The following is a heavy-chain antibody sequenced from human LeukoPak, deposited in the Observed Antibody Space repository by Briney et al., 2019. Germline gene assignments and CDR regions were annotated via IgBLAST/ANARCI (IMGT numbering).Heavy chain of an antibody. CDR1: GFTFNNYG. CDR2: ISYDGRNK. D-gene: IGHD2-2*01. Sequence: GGSLRLSCAASGFTFNNYGMHWVRQAPGKGLEWVAVISYDGRNKHYPDSVKGRFTISRDISTDTLWLQMDSLRTEDTAVYYCAKGPLRGTAAAIDYWGQGTLVTVSS. J-gene: IGHJ4*02. CDR3: AKGPLRGTAAAIDY. V-gene: IGHV3-30*18.